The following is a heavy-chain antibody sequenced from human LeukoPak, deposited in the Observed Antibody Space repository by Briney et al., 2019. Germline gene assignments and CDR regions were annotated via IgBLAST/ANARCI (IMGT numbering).Heavy chain of an antibody. Sequence: PSETLSLTCAVSGGSISSSNRWSWVRQPPGKGLEWIGEIYHSGSTNYNPSLKSRVTISVDKSKNQFSLKLSSVTAADTAVYYCARGYRYYYDSSGYSAFDYWGQGTLVTVSS. V-gene: IGHV4-4*02. CDR1: GGSISSSNR. CDR2: IYHSGST. D-gene: IGHD3-22*01. J-gene: IGHJ4*02. CDR3: ARGYRYYYDSSGYSAFDY.